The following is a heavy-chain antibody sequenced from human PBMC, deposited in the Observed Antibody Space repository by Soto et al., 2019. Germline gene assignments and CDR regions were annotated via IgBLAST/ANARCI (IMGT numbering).Heavy chain of an antibody. CDR3: AKDIPCWYQYAFDI. CDR1: GFTFDDYA. Sequence: EVQLVESGGGLVQPGRSLRLSCAASGFTFDDYAMHWVRQAPGKGLEWVSGIIWNSVSIGYADSVKGRFTISRDNAKNSLYLQMNSLRAEDTALYYCAKDIPCWYQYAFDIWGQGTMVTVSS. V-gene: IGHV3-9*01. D-gene: IGHD1-20*01. CDR2: IIWNSVSI. J-gene: IGHJ3*02.